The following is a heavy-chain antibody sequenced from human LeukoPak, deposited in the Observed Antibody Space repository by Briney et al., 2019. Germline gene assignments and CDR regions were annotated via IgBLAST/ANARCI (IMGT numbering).Heavy chain of an antibody. CDR2: ISAYNGNT. CDR1: GYTFTSYG. V-gene: IGHV1-18*01. Sequence: ASVKVSCKASGYTFTSYGISWVRQAPGQGLEWMGWISAYNGNTNYAQKFQGRVTMTEDTSTDTAYMELSSLRSEDTAVYYCAATWISYGYDYYYYMDVWGKGTTVTVAS. J-gene: IGHJ6*03. CDR3: AATWISYGYDYYYYMDV. D-gene: IGHD5-18*01.